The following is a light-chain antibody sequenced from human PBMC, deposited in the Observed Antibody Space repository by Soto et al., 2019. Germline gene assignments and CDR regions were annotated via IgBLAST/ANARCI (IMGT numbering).Light chain of an antibody. J-gene: IGLJ2*01. V-gene: IGLV2-14*03. Sequence: QSVLAQPASVSGSPGQSITISCTGTRSDIGASNSVSWYQQHPGKAPQLLIYEVYSRPSGASNRFSASKSGSTASLTISGLQPEDEATYYCSSRTGGSDFRIFGGGTKLTVL. CDR3: SSRTGGSDFRI. CDR2: EVY. CDR1: RSDIGASNS.